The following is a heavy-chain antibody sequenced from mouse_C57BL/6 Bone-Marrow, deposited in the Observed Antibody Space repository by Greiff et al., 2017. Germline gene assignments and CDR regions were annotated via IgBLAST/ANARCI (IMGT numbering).Heavy chain of an antibody. CDR2: ISDGGSYT. D-gene: IGHD2-3*01. CDR1: GFTFSSYA. CDR3: ARDDGYLFAY. Sequence: EVKLQESGGGLVKPGGSLKLSCAASGFTFSSYAMSWVRQTPEKRLAWVATISDGGSYTYYPDNVKGRFTISRDNAKNNLYLQMSHLKSEDTAMYYCARDDGYLFAYWGQGTLVTVSA. J-gene: IGHJ3*01. V-gene: IGHV5-4*01.